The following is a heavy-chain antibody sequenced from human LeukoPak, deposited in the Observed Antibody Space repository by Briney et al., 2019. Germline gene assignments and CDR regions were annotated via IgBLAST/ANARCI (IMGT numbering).Heavy chain of an antibody. V-gene: IGHV1-3*01. CDR2: INAGNGNT. D-gene: IGHD5-24*01. CDR1: GYTFTSYA. CDR3: ARVRDGYNSEGAFDI. J-gene: IGHJ3*02. Sequence: ASVKVSCKASGYTFTSYAMHWVRQAPGQRLEWMGWINAGNGNTKYSQKFQRRVTITRDTSASTAYMELSSLRSEDTAVYYCARVRDGYNSEGAFDIWGQGTMVTVSS.